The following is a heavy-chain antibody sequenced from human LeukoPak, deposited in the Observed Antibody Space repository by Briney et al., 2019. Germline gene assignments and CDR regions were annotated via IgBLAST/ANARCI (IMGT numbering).Heavy chain of an antibody. J-gene: IGHJ4*02. CDR2: IYYSGST. CDR3: ARRAYGSGTGFDY. V-gene: IGHV4-39*01. Sequence: SETLSLTCTVSGGSISSSSYYWSWIRQPPGKGLEWIGSIYYSGSTYYNPSLKSRVTISVDTSKNQFSLKLSSVTAADTAVYYCARRAYGSGTGFDYWGQGTLVTVSS. CDR1: GGSISSSSYY. D-gene: IGHD3-10*01.